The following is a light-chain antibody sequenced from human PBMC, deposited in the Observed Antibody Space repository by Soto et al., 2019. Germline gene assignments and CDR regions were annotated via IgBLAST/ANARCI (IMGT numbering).Light chain of an antibody. J-gene: IGKJ1*01. V-gene: IGKV1-39*01. CDR2: AAS. CDR1: QSISNY. CDR3: QQSYNAPRT. Sequence: DIQMNESPYSLSASEGDRVTITCRASQSISNYLNWYQQKPGKAPRLLIHAASSLQSGVPSRFSGSGSGTDFTLTISSLQPEDFAIYYCQQSYNAPRTFGPVTKVDI.